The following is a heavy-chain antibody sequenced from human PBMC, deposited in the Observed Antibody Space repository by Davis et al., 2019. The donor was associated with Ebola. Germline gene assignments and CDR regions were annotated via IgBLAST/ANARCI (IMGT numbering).Heavy chain of an antibody. Sequence: ASVKVSCKASGYTFTGYYMHWVRQAPGQGLEWMGWINPNSGGTNYAQKFQGRVTMTRDTSISTAYMELSRLRSDDTAVYYCARDRRPYCTNGVCYHYYYYGMDVWGQGTTVTVSS. CDR2: INPNSGGT. CDR3: ARDRRPYCTNGVCYHYYYYGMDV. CDR1: GYTFTGYY. D-gene: IGHD2-8*01. J-gene: IGHJ6*02. V-gene: IGHV1-2*02.